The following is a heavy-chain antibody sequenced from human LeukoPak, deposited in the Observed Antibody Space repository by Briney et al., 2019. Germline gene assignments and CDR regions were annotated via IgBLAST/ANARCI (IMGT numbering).Heavy chain of an antibody. CDR1: GFTFSSYA. Sequence: PGRSLRLSCAASGFTFSSYAMHWVRQAPGKGLEWVAVISYDGSNKYYADSVKGRFTIPRDNSKNTLYLQVNSLRAEDTAVYYCARDGWDQGAFDIWGQGTMVTVSS. D-gene: IGHD6-19*01. CDR3: ARDGWDQGAFDI. V-gene: IGHV3-30*04. J-gene: IGHJ3*02. CDR2: ISYDGSNK.